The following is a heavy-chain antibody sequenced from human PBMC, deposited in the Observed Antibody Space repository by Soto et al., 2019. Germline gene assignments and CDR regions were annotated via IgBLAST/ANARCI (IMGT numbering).Heavy chain of an antibody. D-gene: IGHD2-2*02. J-gene: IGHJ4*02. V-gene: IGHV3-30*03. CDR3: AQYTLAALFEY. CDR2: ISYDGSNT. CDR1: GFTFTTHG. Sequence: QVQLVESGGGVVQPGRSLRLSCAASGFTFTTHGIHWVRQAPGKGLEWVALISYDGSNTYYGDFVKGRFTISRDNSKNTLYLQMDSLRADDFAVYYCAQYTLAALFEYWGQGPLVTVSS.